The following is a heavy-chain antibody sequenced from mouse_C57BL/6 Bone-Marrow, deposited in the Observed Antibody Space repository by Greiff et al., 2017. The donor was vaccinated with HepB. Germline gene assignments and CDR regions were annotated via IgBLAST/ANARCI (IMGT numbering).Heavy chain of an antibody. CDR1: GFTFSDYV. CDR3: ARLKEHYFDY. D-gene: IGHD1-3*01. V-gene: IGHV5-15*01. J-gene: IGHJ2*01. CDR2: ISNLAYSI. Sequence: EVKLMESGGGLVQPGGSLKLSCAASGFTFSDYVMAWVRQAPRKGPEWVAFISNLAYSIYYADTVTGRFTISRENAKNTLYLEMSSLRSEDTAMYYCARLKEHYFDYWGQGTTLTVSS.